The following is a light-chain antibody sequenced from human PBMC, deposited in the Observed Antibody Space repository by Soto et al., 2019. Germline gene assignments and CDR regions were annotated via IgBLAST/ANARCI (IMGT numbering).Light chain of an antibody. CDR1: QGISSR. CDR3: HQSNSFPRP. V-gene: IGKV1-12*01. Sequence: DIQMTQSPSSVYASVGDRVTITCRAIQGISSRLAWYQQKPGKAPNLLIYAASSLQSGVPSRFSGSGSETDVTLTIGSLQPEDFATYYCHQSNSFPRPFGGGTKVEIK. CDR2: AAS. J-gene: IGKJ4*02.